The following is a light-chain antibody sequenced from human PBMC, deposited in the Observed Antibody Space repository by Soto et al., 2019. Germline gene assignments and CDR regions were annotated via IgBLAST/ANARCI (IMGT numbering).Light chain of an antibody. J-gene: IGKJ1*01. CDR1: QSVSSN. V-gene: IGKV3-15*01. CDR3: QHDNTWPRT. CDR2: GAS. Sequence: EIVMTQSPATLSVSPGERATLSCRASQSVSSNLAWYQQKPGQAPRLLIYGASTRATGIPARFSGSGSGTEFTLTSSSLQSEDFAFYYCQHDNTWPRTFGQGTKVEIK.